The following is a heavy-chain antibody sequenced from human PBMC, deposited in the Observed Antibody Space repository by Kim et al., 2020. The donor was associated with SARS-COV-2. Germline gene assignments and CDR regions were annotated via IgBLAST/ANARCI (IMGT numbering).Heavy chain of an antibody. CDR2: ISYDGSST. V-gene: IGHV3-30*04. CDR1: RFTFSNFA. Sequence: GGSLRLSCAASRFTFSNFAMHWVRQAPGKGLEWVAVISYDGSSTYYADSVKGRFTISRDNSKNTLSLQMNSLRPEDTTVYYCAIGQGYYASASPPEYWGQGTLVTVSS. D-gene: IGHD3-10*01. CDR3: AIGQGYYASASPPEY. J-gene: IGHJ4*02.